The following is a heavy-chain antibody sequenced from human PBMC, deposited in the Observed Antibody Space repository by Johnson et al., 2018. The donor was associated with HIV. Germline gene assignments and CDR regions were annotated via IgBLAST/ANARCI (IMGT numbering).Heavy chain of an antibody. V-gene: IGHV3-7*01. Sequence: MLLVESGGGLVKPGGSLRLSCAASGFTFSDYYMSWIRQAPGKGLEWVANIKQDGSEKYYVDSVKGRFTISRDNAKNSLYLQMNSLRAGDTAVYYCARGKGAAAAEAFDIWGQGTMVTVSS. D-gene: IGHD6-13*01. J-gene: IGHJ3*02. CDR1: GFTFSDYY. CDR2: IKQDGSEK. CDR3: ARGKGAAAAEAFDI.